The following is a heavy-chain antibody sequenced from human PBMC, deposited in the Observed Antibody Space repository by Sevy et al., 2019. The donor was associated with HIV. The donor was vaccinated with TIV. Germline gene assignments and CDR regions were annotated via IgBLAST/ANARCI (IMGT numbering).Heavy chain of an antibody. J-gene: IGHJ4*02. Sequence: GGSLRLSCVASGFTYSMNWVRQAAGNVLEWVSCISDSSATIHYADSVKGRFTISRDNAKNSLYLQMNTLRAEDTAVYYCASQRGGYERLYYFDSWGQGTLVTVSS. CDR1: GFTYS. CDR2: ISDSSATI. CDR3: ASQRGGYERLYYFDS. V-gene: IGHV3-48*01. D-gene: IGHD5-12*01.